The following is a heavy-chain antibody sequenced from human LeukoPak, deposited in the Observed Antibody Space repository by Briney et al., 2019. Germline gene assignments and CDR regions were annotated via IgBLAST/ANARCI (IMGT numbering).Heavy chain of an antibody. CDR1: GGSFSGYY. J-gene: IGHJ4*02. CDR3: ALDYDSSGYDY. D-gene: IGHD3-22*01. Sequence: DPSETLSLTCAVYGGSFSGYYWSWIRQPPGKGLEWIGEINHSGSTNYNPSLKSRVTISVDTSKNQFSLKLSSVTAADTAVYYCALDYDSSGYDYWGQGTLVTVSS. V-gene: IGHV4-34*01. CDR2: INHSGST.